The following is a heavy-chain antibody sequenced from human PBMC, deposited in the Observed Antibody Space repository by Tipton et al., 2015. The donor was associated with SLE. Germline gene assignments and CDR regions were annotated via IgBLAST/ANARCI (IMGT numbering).Heavy chain of an antibody. CDR1: GGSISNYY. V-gene: IGHV4-59*12. Sequence: TLSLTCTVSGGSISNYYWSWIRQPPGKGLEWIGYMYDSGSTNYNPSLKSRVTISVDTSKNQFSLKLSSVTAADTAVYYCASPGSSAPGPYFQHWGQGTLVTVSS. CDR3: ASPGSSAPGPYFQH. J-gene: IGHJ1*01. D-gene: IGHD6-25*01. CDR2: MYDSGST.